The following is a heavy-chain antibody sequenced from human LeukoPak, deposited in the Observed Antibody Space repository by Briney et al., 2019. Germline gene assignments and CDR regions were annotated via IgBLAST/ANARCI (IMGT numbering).Heavy chain of an antibody. CDR1: GGSISYYY. J-gene: IGHJ6*02. CDR2: VYYSGTT. D-gene: IGHD4-17*01. Sequence: SETLSLTCTVSGGSISYYYWSWIRQSPGKGLEWIGYVYYSGTTNYNPSLKSRVTISVDTSKNQFSLQLRSVTAADTAVYYCAREDPQTTVPEGMDVWGQGTTVTVSS. V-gene: IGHV4-59*01. CDR3: AREDPQTTVPEGMDV.